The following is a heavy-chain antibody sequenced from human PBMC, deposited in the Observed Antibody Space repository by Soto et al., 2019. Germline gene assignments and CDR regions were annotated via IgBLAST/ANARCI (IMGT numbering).Heavy chain of an antibody. D-gene: IGHD3-16*02. CDR2: ISGSGGST. CDR1: GFTFSSYA. Sequence: GSLRLSCAASGFTFSSYAMRCVRQAPGKGLEWVSAISGSGGSTYYADSVKGRFTISRDNSKNTLYLQMNSPRAEDTAVYYCAKCGPKGFSYCYDYYNYYGIDV. CDR3: AKCGPKGFSYCYDYYNYYGIDV. J-gene: IGHJ6*01. V-gene: IGHV3-23*01.